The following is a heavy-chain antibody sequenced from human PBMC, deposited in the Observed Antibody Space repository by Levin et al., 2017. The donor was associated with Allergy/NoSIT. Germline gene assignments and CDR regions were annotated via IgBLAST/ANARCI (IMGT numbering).Heavy chain of an antibody. CDR2: ISGSGGST. D-gene: IGHD5-12*01. CDR3: AKSFAGGGDDHTFDY. CDR1: GFTFSSYA. V-gene: IGHV3-23*01. J-gene: IGHJ4*02. Sequence: PGESLKISCAASGFTFSSYAMSWVRQAPGKGLEWVSAISGSGGSTYYADSVKGRFTISRDNSKNTLYLQMNSLRAEDTAVYYCAKSFAGGGDDHTFDYWGQGTLVTVSS.